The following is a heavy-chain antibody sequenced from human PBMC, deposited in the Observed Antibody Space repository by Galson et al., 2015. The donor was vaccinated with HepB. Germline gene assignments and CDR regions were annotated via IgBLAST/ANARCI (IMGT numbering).Heavy chain of an antibody. V-gene: IGHV6-1*01. J-gene: IGHJ2*01. Sequence: CAISGDSVSSNSAAWNWIRQSPSRGLEWLGRTYYRSKWYNDYAVSVKSRITINPDTSKNQFSLQLNSVTPEDTAVYYCARVMRLRLGELSSSYWYFDLWCRGTLVTVSS. D-gene: IGHD3-16*02. CDR1: GDSVSSNSAA. CDR3: ARVMRLRLGELSSSYWYFDL. CDR2: TYYRSKWYN.